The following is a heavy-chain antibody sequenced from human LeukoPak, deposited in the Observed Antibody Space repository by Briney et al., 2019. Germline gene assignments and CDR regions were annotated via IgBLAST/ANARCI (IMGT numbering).Heavy chain of an antibody. CDR2: IIPIFGTA. CDR3: ARGGDSYDFWSGYPFDY. J-gene: IGHJ4*02. D-gene: IGHD3-3*01. CDR1: GGTFSSYA. Sequence: SVKVSCKASGGTFSSYAISWVRQAPGQGLEWMGGIIPIFGTANYAQKFQGRVTITTDESTSTAYMELSSLRSEDTAVYYCARGGDSYDFWSGYPFDYWGQGTLVTVSS. V-gene: IGHV1-69*05.